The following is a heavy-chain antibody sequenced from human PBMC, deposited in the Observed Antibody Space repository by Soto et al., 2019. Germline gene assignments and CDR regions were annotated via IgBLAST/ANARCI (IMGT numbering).Heavy chain of an antibody. J-gene: IGHJ6*02. CDR1: GYTFTSYG. Sequence: ASVKVSCKASGYTFTSYGISWVRQAPGQGLGWMGWISAYNGNTNYAQKLQGRVTMTTDTSTSTAYMELRSLRSDDTAVYYCARDLAAAGTYYYGMDVWGQGTTVTVSS. CDR2: ISAYNGNT. V-gene: IGHV1-18*01. CDR3: ARDLAAAGTYYYGMDV. D-gene: IGHD6-13*01.